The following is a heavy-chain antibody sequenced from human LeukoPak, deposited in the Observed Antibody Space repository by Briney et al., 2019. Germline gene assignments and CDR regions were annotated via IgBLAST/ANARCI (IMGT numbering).Heavy chain of an antibody. D-gene: IGHD1-7*01. CDR2: IIPIFGTA. V-gene: IGHV1-69*05. CDR1: GGTFSSYA. Sequence: SVKVSCKASGGTFSSYATSWVRQAPGQGLEWIGRIIPIFGTANYAQKFQGRVTITTDESTSTAYMELSSLRSEDTAVYYCARAELRADAFDIWGQGTMVTVSS. J-gene: IGHJ3*02. CDR3: ARAELRADAFDI.